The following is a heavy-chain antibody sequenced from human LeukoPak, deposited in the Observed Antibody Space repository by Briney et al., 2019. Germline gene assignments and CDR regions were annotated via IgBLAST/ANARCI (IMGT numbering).Heavy chain of an antibody. D-gene: IGHD3-3*01. Sequence: PGGSLRLSCAASGFTFSSYGMHWVRQAPGKGLEWVAFIRYDGSNKYYADSVKGRFTISRDNSKNTLYLQMNSLRAEDTAVYYCAKDLRDITIFGVVPFNHVWYYYYMDVWGKGTTVTVSS. J-gene: IGHJ6*03. CDR3: AKDLRDITIFGVVPFNHVWYYYYMDV. V-gene: IGHV3-30*02. CDR2: IRYDGSNK. CDR1: GFTFSSYG.